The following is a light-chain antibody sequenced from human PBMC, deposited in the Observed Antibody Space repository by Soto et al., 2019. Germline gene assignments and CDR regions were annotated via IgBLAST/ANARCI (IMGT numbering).Light chain of an antibody. CDR1: SSHVGAGYE. CDR2: GNS. CDR3: QSYDNSLSGVV. Sequence: QSVLTQPPSVSGAPGQRVTISCTGSSSHVGAGYEVHWYQQLPGTAPKLLIYGNSNRPSGVPDRFSGSKSGTSVSLAIAGLQAEDEADYYCQSYDNSLSGVVFGGGTKLTVL. V-gene: IGLV1-40*01. J-gene: IGLJ2*01.